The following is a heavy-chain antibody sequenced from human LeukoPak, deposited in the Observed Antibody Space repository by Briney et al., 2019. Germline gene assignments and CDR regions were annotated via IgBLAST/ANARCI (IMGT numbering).Heavy chain of an antibody. J-gene: IGHJ4*02. CDR2: ISGSGGST. V-gene: IGHV3-23*01. Sequence: GGSLRLSCAASGFTFSSYAMSWVRQAPGKGLEWVSAISGSGGSTYYADPVKGRFTISRDNSKNTLYLQMNSLRAEDTAVYYCAKVPITIFGVVIGTLDYWGQGTLVTVSS. D-gene: IGHD3-3*01. CDR3: AKVPITIFGVVIGTLDY. CDR1: GFTFSSYA.